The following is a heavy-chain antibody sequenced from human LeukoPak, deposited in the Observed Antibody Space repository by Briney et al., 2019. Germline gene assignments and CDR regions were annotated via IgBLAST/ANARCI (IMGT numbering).Heavy chain of an antibody. CDR2: IYYSGST. J-gene: IGHJ4*02. CDR3: ARLTGSGSGDY. V-gene: IGHV4-39*07. D-gene: IGHD3-10*01. CDR1: GGSISSSGYY. Sequence: ASETLSLTCTVSGGSISSSGYYWGWIRQPPGKGLEWIGSIYYSGSTYYNPSLKSRVTLSVDTSKNQFSLKLSSVTAADTAVYYCARLTGSGSGDYWGQGTLVTVSS.